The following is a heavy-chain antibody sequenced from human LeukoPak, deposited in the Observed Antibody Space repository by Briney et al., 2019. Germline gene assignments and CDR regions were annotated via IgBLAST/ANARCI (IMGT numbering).Heavy chain of an antibody. CDR1: GFTVSSNY. CDR2: IYSGGST. V-gene: IGHV3-53*01. J-gene: IGHJ4*02. Sequence: GGSLRLSCAASGFTVSSNYMSWVRQAPGKGLEWVSVIYSGGSTYYADSVKGRFTISRDNSKNTLYLQMNSLRAEDTAVYYCARDRYYGSGSYNYWGQGTLVTVSS. CDR3: ARDRYYGSGSYNY. D-gene: IGHD3-10*01.